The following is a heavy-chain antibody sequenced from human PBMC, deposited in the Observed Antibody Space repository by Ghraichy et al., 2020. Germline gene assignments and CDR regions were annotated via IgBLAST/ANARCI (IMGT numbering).Heavy chain of an antibody. V-gene: IGHV1-18*01. D-gene: IGHD6-13*01. CDR1: GYTFTTYS. CDR2: ISAYDGNT. CDR3: ARDPGYSGSWYGDY. J-gene: IGHJ4*02. Sequence: ASVKVSCKASGYTFTTYSITWVRQAPGQGLEWMGWISAYDGNTNYAQKLQGRVTMTTDTSTSTAYMELRSLRSDDTAVYYCARDPGYSGSWYGDYWGQGTLVTVSS.